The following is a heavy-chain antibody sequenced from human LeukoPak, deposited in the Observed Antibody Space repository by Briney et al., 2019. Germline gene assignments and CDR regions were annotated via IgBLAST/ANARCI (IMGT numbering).Heavy chain of an antibody. J-gene: IGHJ4*02. Sequence: GGSLRLSCAASGFTFSNAWMSWVRQAPGKGLEWVGRIQGKTDGGTTDYAAPVKGRFTISRDDSKNTLYLQMNSLKTEDSAVYYCTTDLNARGNYYDSSGYVSTIDYWGQGTLVTVSS. CDR1: GFTFSNAW. V-gene: IGHV3-15*01. CDR3: TTDLNARGNYYDSSGYVSTIDY. CDR2: IQGKTDGGTT. D-gene: IGHD3-22*01.